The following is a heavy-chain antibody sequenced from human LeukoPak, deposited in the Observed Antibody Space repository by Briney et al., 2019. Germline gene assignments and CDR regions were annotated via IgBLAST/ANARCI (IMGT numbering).Heavy chain of an antibody. Sequence: PADTLSLPCTLCCRSFSTYYWSWIRQPPGKGPEWIWYINYSGSNTYSPSLKSRVTISVDTSKSQFSLTLSAVTAADTAGDCCARGIKPGLGEAPAYWGQGTLVTVSS. D-gene: IGHD3-10*01. V-gene: IGHV4-59*07. J-gene: IGHJ4*02. CDR1: CRSFSTYY. CDR3: ARGIKPGLGEAPAY. CDR2: INYSGSN.